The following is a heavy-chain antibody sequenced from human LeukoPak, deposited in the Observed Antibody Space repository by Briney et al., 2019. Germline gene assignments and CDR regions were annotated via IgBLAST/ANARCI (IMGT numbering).Heavy chain of an antibody. CDR2: IYYSGST. Sequence: PSETLSLTCTVSGGSISSSSYYWGWIRQPPGKGLEWIGSIYYSGSTYYNPSLKSRVTISVDTSKNQFSLKLSSVTAADTAVYYCARRVATITKGAFDIWGQGTMVTVSS. CDR1: GGSISSSSYY. V-gene: IGHV4-39*01. D-gene: IGHD5-12*01. CDR3: ARRVATITKGAFDI. J-gene: IGHJ3*02.